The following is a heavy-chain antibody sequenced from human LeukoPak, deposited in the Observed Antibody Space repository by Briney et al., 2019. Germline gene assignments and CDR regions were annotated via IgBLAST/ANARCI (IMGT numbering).Heavy chain of an antibody. J-gene: IGHJ5*02. Sequence: GGSLKISCAASGFTFSNYAMSWIRQAPGKGLEWVSAISSGGGNTDYADSVKGRFTISRDNSKNTVFLQMNSLRAEDTGVYYCANRISGSSSWGQGTLVTVSS. CDR2: ISSGGGNT. CDR3: ANRISGSSS. CDR1: GFTFSNYA. D-gene: IGHD3-10*01. V-gene: IGHV3-23*01.